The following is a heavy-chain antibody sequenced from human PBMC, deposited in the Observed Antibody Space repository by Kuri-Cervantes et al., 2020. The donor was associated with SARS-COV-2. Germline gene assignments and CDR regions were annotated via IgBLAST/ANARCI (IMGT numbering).Heavy chain of an antibody. D-gene: IGHD4-23*01. Sequence: ESLKISCTVSGGSLSGHYWSWVRQPPGKGLEWIGNIFYSGSTNYNPSLKSRVTISVDTSKNQFSLKLSSVTAADTAVYYCARPGGFLDVWGKGTTVTVSS. J-gene: IGHJ6*04. CDR3: ARPGGFLDV. V-gene: IGHV4-59*11. CDR1: GGSLSGHY. CDR2: IFYSGST.